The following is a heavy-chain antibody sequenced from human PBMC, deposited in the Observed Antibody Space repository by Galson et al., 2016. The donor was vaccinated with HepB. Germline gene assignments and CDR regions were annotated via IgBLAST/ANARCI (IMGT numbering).Heavy chain of an antibody. D-gene: IGHD3-3*01. V-gene: IGHV4-59*08. Sequence: ETLSLTCAVSGDSLSSHYWSWIRQPPGKGLAWIGNVYYSGFTKYNPSLESRVTISIDTSNKQFSLRLRSVTAADPAVYYCARLKGESWSGYQNRHGFDPWGQGTLVTVSS. J-gene: IGHJ5*02. CDR3: ARLKGESWSGYQNRHGFDP. CDR2: VYYSGFT. CDR1: GDSLSSHY.